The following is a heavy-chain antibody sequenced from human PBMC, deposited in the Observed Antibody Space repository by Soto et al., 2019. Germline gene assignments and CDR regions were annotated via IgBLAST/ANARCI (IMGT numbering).Heavy chain of an antibody. V-gene: IGHV4-39*01. CDR1: GGSISSSSYY. CDR3: ARRRVVPAAILYYFDY. D-gene: IGHD2-2*02. Sequence: QLQLQESGPGLVKPSETLSLTCTVSGGSISSSSYYWGWIRQPPGKGLEWIGSIYYSGSTYYNPSLKSRVTISVDTSKNQFSLKLGSVTAADTAVYYCARRRVVPAAILYYFDYWGQGTLVTVSS. CDR2: IYYSGST. J-gene: IGHJ4*02.